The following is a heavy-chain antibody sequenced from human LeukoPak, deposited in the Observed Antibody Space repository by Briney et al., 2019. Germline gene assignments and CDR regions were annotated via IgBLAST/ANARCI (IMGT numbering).Heavy chain of an antibody. CDR2: ISSSSSYI. J-gene: IGHJ4*02. V-gene: IGHV3-21*01. CDR3: ARDRATYYDFWSGCCYFDY. CDR1: GFTFSSYS. D-gene: IGHD3-3*01. Sequence: GGSLRLSCAASGFTFSSYSMNWVRQAPGKGLEWVSSISSSSSYIYYADSVKGRFTISRDNAKNSLYLQMNSLRAEDTAVYYCARDRATYYDFWSGCCYFDYWGQGTLVTVSS.